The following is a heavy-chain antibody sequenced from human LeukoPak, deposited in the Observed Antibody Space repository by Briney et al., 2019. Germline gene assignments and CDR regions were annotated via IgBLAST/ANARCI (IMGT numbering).Heavy chain of an antibody. D-gene: IGHD2-15*01. CDR2: IKEDGSQK. CDR3: ARDWRYSTFDY. Sequence: PGGSLRLSCVASGFTFRSAWMTWVRQAPGKGLEWVANIKEDGSQKNYVDSVKGRFTISRDNARNSLYLQMNSVRAEDTAVYYCARDWRYSTFDYWGQGTLVTVSS. J-gene: IGHJ4*02. V-gene: IGHV3-7*01. CDR1: GFTFRSAW.